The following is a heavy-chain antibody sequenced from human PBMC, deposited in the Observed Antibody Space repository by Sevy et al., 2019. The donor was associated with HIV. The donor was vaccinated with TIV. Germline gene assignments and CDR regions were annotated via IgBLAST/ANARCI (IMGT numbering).Heavy chain of an antibody. CDR1: GFTFSDYY. CDR2: ISSSGSTI. Sequence: GGSLRLSCAASGFTFSDYYMSWIRQAPGKGLEWVSYISSSGSTIYYADSVKGRFTISRDKAKNSLYLQMNSLRAEDTAVYYCARVTELWFGELSQYGMDVWGQGTTVTVSS. D-gene: IGHD3-10*01. J-gene: IGHJ6*02. CDR3: ARVTELWFGELSQYGMDV. V-gene: IGHV3-11*01.